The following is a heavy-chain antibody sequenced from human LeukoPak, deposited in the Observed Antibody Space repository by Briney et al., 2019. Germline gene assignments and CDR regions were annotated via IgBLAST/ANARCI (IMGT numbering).Heavy chain of an antibody. CDR1: GFTVSSNY. CDR3: ARQVGATYYMDV. CDR2: IYSGGST. J-gene: IGHJ6*03. V-gene: IGHV3-53*01. Sequence: GGSLRLSCAASGFTVSSNYMSWVRQAPGEGLEWVSVIYSGGSTYDADSVKGRFTISRDNSKNTLYLQMNSLRAEDTAVYYCARQVGATYYMDVWGKGTTVTVSS. D-gene: IGHD1-26*01.